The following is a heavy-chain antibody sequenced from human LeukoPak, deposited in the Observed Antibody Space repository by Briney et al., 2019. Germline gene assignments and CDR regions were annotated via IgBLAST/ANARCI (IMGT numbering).Heavy chain of an antibody. CDR3: AREGRENIAIGVD. Sequence: SETLSLTCTVSGYSLSNGYYWGWFRQTPGRGLGWIASVSHSGSPYYNPSLKSRVTISEDLSKNLYSLTLRSVTAADAAVYYCAREGRENIAIGVDWGQGVLVTVSS. CDR2: VSHSGSP. J-gene: IGHJ4*02. D-gene: IGHD3-16*02. V-gene: IGHV4-38-2*02. CDR1: GYSLSNGYY.